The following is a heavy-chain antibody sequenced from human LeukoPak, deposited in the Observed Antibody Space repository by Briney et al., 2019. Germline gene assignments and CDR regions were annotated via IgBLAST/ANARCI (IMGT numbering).Heavy chain of an antibody. CDR3: ARVAGLCSAGSCGNWFDP. CDR1: GYTFIGHY. J-gene: IGHJ5*02. V-gene: IGHV1-2*02. D-gene: IGHD3-10*01. CDR2: INPNNGGT. Sequence: ASVKVSCKASGYTFIGHYIHWVRQAPGQGLEWMGWINPNNGGTKYAPKFQGRVTMTRDTSISTAYMELSSLRSDDTAVYYRARVAGLCSAGSCGNWFDPWGQGTLVTVSS.